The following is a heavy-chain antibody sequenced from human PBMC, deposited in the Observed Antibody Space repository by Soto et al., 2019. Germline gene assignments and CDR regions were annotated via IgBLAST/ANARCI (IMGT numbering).Heavy chain of an antibody. CDR1: GGTFSSYA. CDR2: IIPIFGTA. V-gene: IGHV1-69*13. CDR3: ARDRYYASSGYHDAFDI. Sequence: SVKVSCKASGGTFSSYAISWVRQAPGQGLEWMGGIIPIFGTANYAQKFQGRVTITADESTSTAYMELSSLRSEDTAVYYCARDRYYASSGYHDAFDIWGQGTMVTVSS. J-gene: IGHJ3*02. D-gene: IGHD3-22*01.